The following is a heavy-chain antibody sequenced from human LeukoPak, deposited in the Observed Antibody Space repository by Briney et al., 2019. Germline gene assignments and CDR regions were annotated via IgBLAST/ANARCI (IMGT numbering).Heavy chain of an antibody. Sequence: ASVKVSCKASGYTFTSYDINWVRQATGQGLEWMGWMNPNSGNTGYAQKFQGRVTMTRDTSISTAYMELSRLRSDDTAVYYCARDRGGSWYYNWFDPWGQGTLVTVSS. J-gene: IGHJ5*02. CDR2: MNPNSGNT. V-gene: IGHV1-8*01. D-gene: IGHD6-13*01. CDR1: GYTFTSYD. CDR3: ARDRGGSWYYNWFDP.